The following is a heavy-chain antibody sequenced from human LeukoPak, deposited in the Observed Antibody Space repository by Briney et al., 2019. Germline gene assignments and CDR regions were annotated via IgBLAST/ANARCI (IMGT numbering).Heavy chain of an antibody. D-gene: IGHD6-19*01. V-gene: IGHV4-4*07. CDR3: ARDVRYASGWSTPES. J-gene: IGHJ5*02. CDR1: GGSIMNHY. Sequence: SETLSLTCTVSGGSIMNHYWSWIRQPAGKGLEWIGRIYSSGSANYSPSLKNRVSMSIDTSNNHFSLNLTSVTAADTALYFCARDVRYASGWSTPESWGQGTLVTVSS. CDR2: IYSSGSA.